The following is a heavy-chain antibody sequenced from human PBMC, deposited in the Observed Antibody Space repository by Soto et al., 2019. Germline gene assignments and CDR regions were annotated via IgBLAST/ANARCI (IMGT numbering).Heavy chain of an antibody. Sequence: SSETLSLTCVVSGGSLSDYFWSWIRQPPGMALEWIGEINHLGSINYNPSLKSRVTMSVDTSKNQLSLTLNSVTAADTATYYCARGGISHWAYFYYMDVWDRGTTVTVS. J-gene: IGHJ6*03. V-gene: IGHV4-34*01. CDR1: GGSLSDYF. D-gene: IGHD2-21*01. CDR3: ARGGISHWAYFYYMDV. CDR2: INHLGSI.